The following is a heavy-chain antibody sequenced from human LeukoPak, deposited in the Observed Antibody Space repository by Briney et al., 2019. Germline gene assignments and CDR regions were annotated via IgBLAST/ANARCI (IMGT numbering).Heavy chain of an antibody. J-gene: IGHJ6*02. V-gene: IGHV4-34*01. CDR3: ARVNPPYYYYGMDV. Sequence: PSETLSLTCTVSGGSISSYYWSWIRQPPGKGLEWIGEINHSGSTNYNPSLKSRVTISVDTSKNQFSLKLSSVTAADTAVYYCARVNPPYYYYGMDVWGQGTTVTVSS. CDR1: GGSISSYY. CDR2: INHSGST.